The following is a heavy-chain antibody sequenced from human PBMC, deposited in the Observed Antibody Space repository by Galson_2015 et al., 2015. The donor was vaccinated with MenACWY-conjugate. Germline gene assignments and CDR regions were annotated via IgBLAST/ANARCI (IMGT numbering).Heavy chain of an antibody. J-gene: IGHJ6*03. CDR2: ISDSGAAT. V-gene: IGHV3-23*01. CDR3: AKDVYMDV. CDR1: GFTFRQYA. Sequence: SLRLPCAVSGFTFRQYAMSCVRQAPGTRLEWVAIISDSGAATHYIDSVKGRFTISRDNSKNTLYLQMSRLRAEDTALYYCAKDVYMDVWGKGTRVSVSS.